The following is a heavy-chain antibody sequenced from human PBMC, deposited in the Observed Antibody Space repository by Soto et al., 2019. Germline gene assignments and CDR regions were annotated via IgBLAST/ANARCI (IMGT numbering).Heavy chain of an antibody. Sequence: VQLQESGPGLVKPSGTLSLTCAVSGGSISSNSWWAWVRQPPGKGLEWIGEIYQSGSANYNPSLKSRVTISVDKSNNHFSLTLSSVTAADTAVYYCARRPGAFDCWGQGTLVTVSS. CDR1: GGSISSNSW. J-gene: IGHJ4*02. V-gene: IGHV4-4*02. CDR3: ARRPGAFDC. CDR2: IYQSGSA. D-gene: IGHD2-2*01.